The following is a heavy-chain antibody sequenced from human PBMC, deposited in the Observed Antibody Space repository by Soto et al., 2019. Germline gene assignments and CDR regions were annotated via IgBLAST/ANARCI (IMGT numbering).Heavy chain of an antibody. CDR1: GGTFSRYS. CDR3: AGGYDSGGYYHY. Sequence: QVQLMQSGAEVKKPGSSVKVSCKASGGTFSRYSITWVRQAPGQGLEWMGRIIPFLGVANTAKKFQGRVXIXAXXSASTAYMELSSLRSEDTAVYYCAGGYDSGGYYHYWGQGTLVTVSS. J-gene: IGHJ4*02. D-gene: IGHD3-22*01. V-gene: IGHV1-69*02. CDR2: IIPFLGVA.